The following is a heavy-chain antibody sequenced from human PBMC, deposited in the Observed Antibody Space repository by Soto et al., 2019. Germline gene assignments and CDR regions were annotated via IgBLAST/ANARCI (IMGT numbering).Heavy chain of an antibody. CDR3: TTEPHITILGVFIYWFAP. J-gene: IGHJ5*02. V-gene: IGHV3-15*01. D-gene: IGHD3-3*01. Sequence: GGSLRLSCAASGFTFSNAWMSWVRQAPGKGLEWVGRIKSKTDGGTTDYAAPVKGRFTISRDDSKNTLYLQMNSLKTEDTAVYYCTTEPHITILGVFIYWFAPWGQETLVTVSS. CDR1: GFTFSNAW. CDR2: IKSKTDGGTT.